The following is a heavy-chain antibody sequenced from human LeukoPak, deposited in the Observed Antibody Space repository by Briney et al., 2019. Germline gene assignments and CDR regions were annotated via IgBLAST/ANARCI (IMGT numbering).Heavy chain of an antibody. Sequence: SQTLSLTCAITRDSVSSNSAAWNWLRQSPSRGLEWLGRTYYRSKWSNDYAVSVKSRIIINPDTSPNQFSLQLYSLTPQDTAVYFFASATIGGWYFDLWGRGTLVTVSS. CDR2: TYYRSKWSN. CDR3: ASATIGGWYFDL. CDR1: RDSVSSNSAA. J-gene: IGHJ2*01. V-gene: IGHV6-1*01. D-gene: IGHD2-8*01.